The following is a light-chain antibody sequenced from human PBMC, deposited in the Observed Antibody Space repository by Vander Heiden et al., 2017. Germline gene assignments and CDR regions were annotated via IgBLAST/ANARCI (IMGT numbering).Light chain of an antibody. CDR3: NSRDSSGNRVV. V-gene: IGLV3-19*01. CDR2: GEN. CDR1: SLNKFF. Sequence: SSELTQDPAVSVALGQTGRITCQGDSLNKFFANWYRQRPGQAPVLVLYGENNRPSGTPDRFSGSSSGNTASLTISEIQAEDEADYYCNSRDSSGNRVVFGGGTRLTVL. J-gene: IGLJ2*01.